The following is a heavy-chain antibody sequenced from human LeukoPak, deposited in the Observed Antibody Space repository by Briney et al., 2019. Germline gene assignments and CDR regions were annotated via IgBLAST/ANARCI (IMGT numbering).Heavy chain of an antibody. D-gene: IGHD6-13*01. V-gene: IGHV4-31*03. Sequence: SETLSLTCTVSGGSISSGDYYWSWIRQHPGKGLEWIGYIFYSGSTYYNPSLRSRLTMSVDTSKNQFSLKLSSVTAADTAVYYCARASSDAAAAGTVWFDPWGQGTLGTVSS. J-gene: IGHJ5*02. CDR1: GGSISSGDYY. CDR2: IFYSGST. CDR3: ARASSDAAAAGTVWFDP.